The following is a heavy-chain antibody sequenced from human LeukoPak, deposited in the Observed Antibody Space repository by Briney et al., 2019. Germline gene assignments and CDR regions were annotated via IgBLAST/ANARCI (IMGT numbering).Heavy chain of an antibody. CDR3: AKVSSSSWYEHFDY. CDR1: GFTFSSYA. D-gene: IGHD6-13*01. CDR2: ISGSGGST. V-gene: IGHV3-23*01. J-gene: IGHJ4*02. Sequence: PGGSLRLSCAASGFTFSSYAMSWLRQAPGKGLEWVSAISGSGGSTYYADSVKGRFTISRDNSKNTLYLQMNSLRAEDTAVYYCAKVSSSSWYEHFDYWGQGTLVTVSS.